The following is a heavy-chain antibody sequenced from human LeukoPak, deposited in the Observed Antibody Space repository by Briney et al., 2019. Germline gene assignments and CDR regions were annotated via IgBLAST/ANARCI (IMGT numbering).Heavy chain of an antibody. D-gene: IGHD3-16*02. Sequence: PGGSLRLSCAASGFTFNSFAMNWVRQAPGKGLEWVSGISGSDGSSHYADFVKGRFTISRDNSKNTLHLQMSSLRAEDTAVHYCAKSLGVGGYTRYKGFDQWGQGTPVTVSS. CDR2: ISGSDGSS. J-gene: IGHJ4*02. CDR3: AKSLGVGGYTRYKGFDQ. V-gene: IGHV3-23*01. CDR1: GFTFNSFA.